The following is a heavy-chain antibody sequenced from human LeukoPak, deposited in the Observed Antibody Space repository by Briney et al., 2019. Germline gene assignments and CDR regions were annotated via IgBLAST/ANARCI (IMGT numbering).Heavy chain of an antibody. CDR1: GFTFSSYG. V-gene: IGHV3-23*01. J-gene: IGHJ4*02. D-gene: IGHD6-13*01. CDR3: AKLSIAAAGNYYFDY. Sequence: GGSLRLSCAVSGFTFSSYGMSWVRQAPGKGLEWVSAISGSGGSTYYADSVKGRFTISRDNSKNTLYLQMNSLRAEDTAVYYCAKLSIAAAGNYYFDYWGQGTLVTVSS. CDR2: ISGSGGST.